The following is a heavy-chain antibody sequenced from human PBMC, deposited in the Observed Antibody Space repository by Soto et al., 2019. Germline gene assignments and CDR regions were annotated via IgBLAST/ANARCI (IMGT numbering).Heavy chain of an antibody. Sequence: SVTLSLTSAVDGGYFSGYCWSWIRKPPGKGLEWIGEINHSGSTNYNPSLKSRVTISVDTSKNQFSLKLSSVTAADTAVYYCGRAQIVVVVAATLWFDPWGQGTLVTVSS. CDR2: INHSGST. J-gene: IGHJ5*02. CDR1: GGYFSGYC. CDR3: GRAQIVVVVAATLWFDP. D-gene: IGHD2-15*01. V-gene: IGHV4-34*01.